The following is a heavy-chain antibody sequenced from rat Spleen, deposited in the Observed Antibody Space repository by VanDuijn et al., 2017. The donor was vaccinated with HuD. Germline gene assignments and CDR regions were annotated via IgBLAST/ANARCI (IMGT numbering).Heavy chain of an antibody. Sequence: EVQLVESGGGLLQPGRSLKLSCVASGFTFSSYWMYWIRQAPGKGLEWVSSINTDGDSTYYPDSVKGRFTISRDNAENTVYLQMNSLRSEDTATYYCARLGTEAIGNWFTYWGQGTLVTVSS. V-gene: IGHV5-58*01. D-gene: IGHD1-11*01. J-gene: IGHJ3*01. CDR3: ARLGTEAIGNWFTY. CDR1: GFTFSSYW. CDR2: INTDGDST.